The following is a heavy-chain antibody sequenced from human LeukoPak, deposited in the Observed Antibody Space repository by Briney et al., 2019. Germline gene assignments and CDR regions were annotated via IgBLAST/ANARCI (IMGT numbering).Heavy chain of an antibody. CDR2: IYYSGST. D-gene: IGHD5-24*01. Sequence: PSQTLSLTCTVSGGSISSGSYYWSWIRQPAGKGLEWIGYIYYSGSTNYNPSLKSRVTISVDTSKNQFSLKLRSVTAADTAVYYCARVNGYNPMFDYWGQGTLVTVSS. V-gene: IGHV4-61*10. CDR3: ARVNGYNPMFDY. CDR1: GGSISSGSYY. J-gene: IGHJ4*02.